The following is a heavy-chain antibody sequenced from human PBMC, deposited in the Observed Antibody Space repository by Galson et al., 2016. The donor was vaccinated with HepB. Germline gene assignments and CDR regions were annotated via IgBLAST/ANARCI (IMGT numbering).Heavy chain of an antibody. Sequence: SVKVSCKASGYTFTNYGISWVRQAPGQGLEWMGWISVYNGNTNYAQKLQGRVTMTTDTSTSTAYMELRSLRSDDTAVYYCARNPVTYYGSGSSSSTPNWFDLWGQGTLLTVSS. V-gene: IGHV1-18*01. CDR1: GYTFTNYG. J-gene: IGHJ5*02. CDR3: ARNPVTYYGSGSSSSTPNWFDL. D-gene: IGHD3-10*01. CDR2: ISVYNGNT.